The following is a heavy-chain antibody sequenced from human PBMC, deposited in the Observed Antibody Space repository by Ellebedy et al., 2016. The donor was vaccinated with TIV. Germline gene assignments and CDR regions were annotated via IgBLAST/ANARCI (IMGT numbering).Heavy chain of an antibody. V-gene: IGHV3-53*01. CDR3: ARDGVAFGLNV. Sequence: GGSLRLSXAASGFSVSINYMSWVRQAPGKGLGWVSLIYSAGSPNTRYADSVKGRFTVSKDNSKNTVYLHMNSLRAEDTAVYFCARDGVAFGLNVWGPGTTVTVSS. CDR2: IYSAGSPNT. D-gene: IGHD2-8*01. CDR1: GFSVSINY. J-gene: IGHJ6*02.